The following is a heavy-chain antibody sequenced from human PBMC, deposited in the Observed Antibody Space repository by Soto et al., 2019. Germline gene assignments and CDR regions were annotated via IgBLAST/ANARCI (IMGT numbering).Heavy chain of an antibody. CDR2: IYPKTGDT. Sequence: GASVKVSCKASGYTFSALYIHCVRQAPGQGPEWMGWIYPKTGDTNYSQKFQGRVTMTGDTSTSTAYMELSRLTSDDTAVYYCARGVYCSTTSCSFYFDYWGQGTLVTVSS. V-gene: IGHV1-2*02. D-gene: IGHD2-2*01. J-gene: IGHJ4*02. CDR1: GYTFSALY. CDR3: ARGVYCSTTSCSFYFDY.